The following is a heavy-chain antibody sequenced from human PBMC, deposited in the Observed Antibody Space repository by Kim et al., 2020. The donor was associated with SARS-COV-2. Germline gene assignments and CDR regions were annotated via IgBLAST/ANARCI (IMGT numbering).Heavy chain of an antibody. Sequence: GGSLRLSCAASGFTFSSYSMNWVRQAPGKGLEWVSYISSSSSTIYYADSVKGRFTISRDNAKNSLYLQMNSLRDEDTAVYYCARPSRGYSGYAFDYWGQGTLVTVSS. CDR1: GFTFSSYS. CDR2: ISSSSSTI. J-gene: IGHJ4*02. CDR3: ARPSRGYSGYAFDY. V-gene: IGHV3-48*02. D-gene: IGHD5-12*01.